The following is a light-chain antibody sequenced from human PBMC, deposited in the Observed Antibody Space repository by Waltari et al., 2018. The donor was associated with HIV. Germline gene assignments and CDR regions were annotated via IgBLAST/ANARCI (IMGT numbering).Light chain of an antibody. Sequence: QSSLTPPPSASRSPGQSVTISCTATSSYVGAYHYVAWFQQHPGKAPKLMIYDVTKRPSGVPDRFSGSKSGNTASLTVSGLQAEDEADYYCASQAGSKDVFGGGTRLTVL. CDR3: ASQAGSKDV. CDR1: SSYVGAYHY. CDR2: DVT. J-gene: IGLJ2*01. V-gene: IGLV2-8*01.